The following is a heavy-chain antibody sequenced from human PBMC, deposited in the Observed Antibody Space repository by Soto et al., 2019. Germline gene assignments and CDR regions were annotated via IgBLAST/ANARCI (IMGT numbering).Heavy chain of an antibody. CDR3: AKTANGWFSAFDI. CDR2: ISGSGGTT. J-gene: IGHJ3*02. Sequence: EVQLLESGGGLVQPGGSLRLSCAASGFTFSSSAMSWVRQAPGKGLEWVSAISGSGGTTYYADSVKGRFTFSRDNSKHTLYLQMNSLRAEDTAVYYCAKTANGWFSAFDIWGQGTMVTVSS. D-gene: IGHD6-19*01. V-gene: IGHV3-23*01. CDR1: GFTFSSSA.